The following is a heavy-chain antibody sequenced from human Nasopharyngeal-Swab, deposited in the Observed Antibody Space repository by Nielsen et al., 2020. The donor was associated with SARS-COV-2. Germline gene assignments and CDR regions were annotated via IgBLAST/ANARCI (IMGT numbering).Heavy chain of an antibody. Sequence: GESLKISCAASGFTVCSNYMSWVRQALGKGLEWVSVIYSGGSTYYADSVKGRFTISRDNSKNTLYLQMNSLRAEDTAVYYCAREGGSSGWYYFDYWGQGTLVTVSS. V-gene: IGHV3-53*01. J-gene: IGHJ4*02. CDR3: AREGGSSGWYYFDY. CDR1: GFTVCSNY. CDR2: IYSGGST. D-gene: IGHD6-19*01.